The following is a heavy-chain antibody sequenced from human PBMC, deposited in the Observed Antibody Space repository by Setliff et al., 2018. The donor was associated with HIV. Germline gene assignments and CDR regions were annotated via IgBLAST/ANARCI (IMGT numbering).Heavy chain of an antibody. CDR2: IYYSGST. CDR1: GGSITTGSYY. CDR3: ARRNWNYGTVYPFDI. J-gene: IGHJ3*02. Sequence: SETLSLTCTVSGGSITTGSYYWSWIRQHPGKGLEWLGYIYYSGSTYYNPSLKSRVTISADTSKKNQFSLNLSSATAADTAVYYCARRNWNYGTVYPFDIWGQGTMVTVSS. V-gene: IGHV4-31*02. D-gene: IGHD1-7*01.